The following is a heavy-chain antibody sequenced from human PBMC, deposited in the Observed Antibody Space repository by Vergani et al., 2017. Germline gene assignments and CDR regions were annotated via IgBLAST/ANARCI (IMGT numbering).Heavy chain of an antibody. J-gene: IGHJ4*02. D-gene: IGHD3-10*01. CDR1: GGSISSGGYY. Sequence: QVQLQQWGAGLLKPSETLSLTCTVSGGSISSGGYYWSWIRQHPGKGLEWIGYIYYSGSTYYNPSLKSRVTISVDTSKNQFSLKLSSVTAADTAVYYCARDRITMVRGAARSSFFDYWGQGTLVTVSS. V-gene: IGHV4-31*03. CDR3: ARDRITMVRGAARSSFFDY. CDR2: IYYSGST.